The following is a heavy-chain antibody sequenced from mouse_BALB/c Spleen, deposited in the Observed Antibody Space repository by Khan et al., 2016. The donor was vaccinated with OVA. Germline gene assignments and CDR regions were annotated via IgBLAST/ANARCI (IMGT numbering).Heavy chain of an antibody. CDR3: ALTSGAWFAY. CDR2: ISYSGST. V-gene: IGHV3-2*02. Sequence: EVKLLESGPGLVKPSQSLSLTCTVTGYSITSDYAWNWIRQFPGNKLEWMGYISYSGSTSYNPSLQCRISITRDTSKNQFFLQLNSVTTEDTATYYCALTSGAWFAYWGQGTLVTVSA. CDR1: GYSITSDYA. J-gene: IGHJ3*01. D-gene: IGHD1-1*01.